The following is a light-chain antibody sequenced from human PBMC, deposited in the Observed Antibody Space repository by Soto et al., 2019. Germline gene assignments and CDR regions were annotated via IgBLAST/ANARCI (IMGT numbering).Light chain of an antibody. CDR2: EVS. J-gene: IGLJ2*01. CDR1: SSDVGAYNY. CDR3: SSYAGSNNGV. V-gene: IGLV2-8*01. Sequence: QSALTQPPSASGSPGQSVTISCTGTSSDVGAYNYVSWYQQHPGKAPKLMIYEVSKRPSGVPDRFSGSKSGNTASLTVSGRQAEDEVEYYCSSYAGSNNGVFGGGTKLTVL.